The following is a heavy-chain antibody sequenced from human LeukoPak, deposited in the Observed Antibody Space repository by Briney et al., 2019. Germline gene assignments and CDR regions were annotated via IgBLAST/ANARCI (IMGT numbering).Heavy chain of an antibody. CDR3: ARNHYDSSGYYFGDY. D-gene: IGHD3-22*01. V-gene: IGHV3-64*01. J-gene: IGHJ4*02. CDR1: GFTFSTYA. CDR2: ISSNGGTT. Sequence: GGSLRLSCAASGFTFSTYAMHWVRQAPGKGLEYVSTISSNGGTTYYGNSVRGRFTISRDNSKNTLYLQMGSLRAEDLAVYYCARNHYDSSGYYFGDYWGQGTLVTVSS.